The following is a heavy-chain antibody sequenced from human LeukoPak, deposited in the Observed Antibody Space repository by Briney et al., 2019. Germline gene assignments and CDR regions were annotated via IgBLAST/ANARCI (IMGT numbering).Heavy chain of an antibody. CDR3: ARRIAVAGLNYYYYYMDV. CDR1: GGSFNGYY. D-gene: IGHD6-19*01. CDR2: INHSGST. V-gene: IGHV4-34*01. J-gene: IGHJ6*03. Sequence: SETLSLTCAVYGGSFNGYYWNWIRQPPGKGLERIGEINHSGSTNYNPSLKSRVTISVDTSKNQFSLKLSSVTAADTAVYYCARRIAVAGLNYYYYYMDVWGKGTTVTVSS.